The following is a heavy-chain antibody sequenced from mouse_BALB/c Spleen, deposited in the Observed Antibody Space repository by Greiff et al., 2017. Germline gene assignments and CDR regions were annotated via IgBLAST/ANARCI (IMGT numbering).Heavy chain of an antibody. Sequence: EVKLMESGPELVKPGASVKMSCKASGYTFTSYVMHWVKQKPGQGLEWIGYINPYNDGTKYNEKFKGKATLTSDKSSSTAYMELSSLTSEDSAVYYCARSTYPYYAMDYWGQGTSVTVSS. V-gene: IGHV1-14*01. CDR3: ARSTYPYYAMDY. J-gene: IGHJ4*01. CDR2: INPYNDGT. CDR1: GYTFTSYV.